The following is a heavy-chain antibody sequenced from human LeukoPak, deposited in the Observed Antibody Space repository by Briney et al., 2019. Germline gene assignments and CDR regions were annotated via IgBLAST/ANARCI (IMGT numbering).Heavy chain of an antibody. CDR2: ISSSGSTI. D-gene: IGHD3-22*01. CDR3: ARDSTDSSGYKIYYYYGMDV. Sequence: PGWSLGLSCAASGFTFSSYEMNWVRQAPGKGLEWVSYISSSGSTIYYADSVKGRFTISRDNAKNSLYLQMNSLRAEDTAVYYCARDSTDSSGYKIYYYYGMDVWGQGTTVTVSS. J-gene: IGHJ6*02. V-gene: IGHV3-48*03. CDR1: GFTFSSYE.